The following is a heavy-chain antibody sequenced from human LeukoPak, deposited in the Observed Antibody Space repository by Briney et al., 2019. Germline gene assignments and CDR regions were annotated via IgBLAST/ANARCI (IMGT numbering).Heavy chain of an antibody. CDR1: GFTFSSCS. Sequence: PGGSLRLSCAASGFTFSSCSMNWVRQAPGKGLEWVSSISSSSSYIYYADSVKGRFTISRDNAKNSLYLQMNSLRAEDTAVYYCARAGSSWYYFDYWGQGTLVTVSS. CDR2: ISSSSSYI. J-gene: IGHJ4*02. D-gene: IGHD6-13*01. V-gene: IGHV3-21*01. CDR3: ARAGSSWYYFDY.